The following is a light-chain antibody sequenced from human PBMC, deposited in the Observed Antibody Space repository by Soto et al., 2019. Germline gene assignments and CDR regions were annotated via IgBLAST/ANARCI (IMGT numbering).Light chain of an antibody. J-gene: IGLJ1*01. CDR3: CSYAGSYTPSYV. CDR1: SSDVGGYNY. CDR2: DVS. Sequence: QSVLTQPRSVSGSPGQSVTISCTGTSSDVGGYNYVSWYQQHPGKAPKLMIYDVSKRPSGVPDRFSGSKSGNTASLTISGLQAEDEADDYCCSYAGSYTPSYVFGTGTKVTVL. V-gene: IGLV2-11*01.